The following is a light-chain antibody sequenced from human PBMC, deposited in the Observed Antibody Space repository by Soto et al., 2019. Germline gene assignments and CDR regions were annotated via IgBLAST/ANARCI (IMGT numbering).Light chain of an antibody. CDR3: QHFVNSLTWT. Sequence: EIVMTQSPATLSVSPGERVTLSFRASQSVSNNLVWYQQKPGQAPRLLMYGSSIRATGIPARFSGSGSGTDFTLTISRLEPEDFAVYYCQHFVNSLTWTFGQGTKVDIK. J-gene: IGKJ1*01. CDR2: GSS. V-gene: IGKV3-15*01. CDR1: QSVSNN.